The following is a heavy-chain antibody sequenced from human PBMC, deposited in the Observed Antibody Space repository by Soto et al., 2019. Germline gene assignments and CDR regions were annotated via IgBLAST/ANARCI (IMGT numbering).Heavy chain of an antibody. V-gene: IGHV3-11*06. CDR2: ISPGSRYP. Sequence: GGSLRLSCAGSGFTFGDSYMSWIRQAPGKGLEWLSYISPGSRYPAYADSVKGRFTISRDNAKRSLYLQMNSLRAEDTAVYYCTNGRRQQPPLDWGQGTLVTVSS. D-gene: IGHD6-13*01. J-gene: IGHJ4*02. CDR1: GFTFGDSY. CDR3: TNGRRQQPPLD.